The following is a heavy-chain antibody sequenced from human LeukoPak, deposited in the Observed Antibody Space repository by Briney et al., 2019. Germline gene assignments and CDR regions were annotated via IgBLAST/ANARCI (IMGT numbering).Heavy chain of an antibody. D-gene: IGHD2-21*02. CDR1: GYTLTELS. J-gene: IGHJ4*02. CDR2: FDPEDGET. V-gene: IGHV1-24*01. CDR3: ATLTSLYCGGDCPYYFDY. Sequence: ASVKVSCKVSGYTLTELSMHWVRQAPGKGLEWMGGFDPEDGETIYAQKFQGRVTMTEDTSTDTAYMGLSSLRSEDTAVYYCATLTSLYCGGDCPYYFDYWSQGTLVTVSS.